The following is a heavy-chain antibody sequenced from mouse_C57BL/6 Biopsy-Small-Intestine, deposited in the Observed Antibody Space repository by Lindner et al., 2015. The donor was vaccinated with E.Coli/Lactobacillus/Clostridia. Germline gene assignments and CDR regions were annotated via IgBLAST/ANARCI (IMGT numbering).Heavy chain of an antibody. Sequence: VQLQESGAELAKPGASVKLSCKASGYTFISYCMHWVKQRPGQGLEWIGYINPSTGYTKDNQRFKDKATLTADKSSSTAYMQLSSLTSEDSAVYYCAREGVYYGGSSWFGFWGQGTLVTVSA. J-gene: IGHJ3*01. CDR2: INPSTGYT. V-gene: IGHV1-7*01. CDR1: GYTFISYC. D-gene: IGHD1-1*01. CDR3: AREGVYYGGSSWFGF.